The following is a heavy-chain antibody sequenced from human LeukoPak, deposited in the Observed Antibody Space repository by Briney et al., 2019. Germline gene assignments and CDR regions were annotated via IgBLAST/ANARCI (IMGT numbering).Heavy chain of an antibody. V-gene: IGHV3-48*03. CDR3: AKDRNAIQAIWGSKTFDY. CDR2: ISSSAGTT. D-gene: IGHD3-16*01. J-gene: IGHJ4*02. Sequence: PGGSLRLSCAASGFTFSSYEMNWVRQAPGKGLEWVSYISSSAGTTYYADSVKGRFTISRDNAKNSLYLQMNSLRAEDTAVYFCAKDRNAIQAIWGSKTFDYWGQGTLVTVSS. CDR1: GFTFSSYE.